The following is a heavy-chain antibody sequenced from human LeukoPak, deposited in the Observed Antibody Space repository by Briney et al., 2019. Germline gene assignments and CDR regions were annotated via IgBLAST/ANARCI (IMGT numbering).Heavy chain of an antibody. D-gene: IGHD3-10*01. CDR2: INAGNGKI. Sequence: ASVKVSCKASGYTFTSYAMNWVRQAPGQRLEWMGWINAGNGKIKYSQNFQGRVTITSDTSASTAYMELSSLRSEDTAVYYCARDRGYYGSGSYSPFDYWGQGTLVTVSS. V-gene: IGHV1-3*01. CDR1: GYTFTSYA. CDR3: ARDRGYYGSGSYSPFDY. J-gene: IGHJ4*02.